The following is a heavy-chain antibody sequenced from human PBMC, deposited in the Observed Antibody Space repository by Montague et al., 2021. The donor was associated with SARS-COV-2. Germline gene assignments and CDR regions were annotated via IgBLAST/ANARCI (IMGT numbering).Heavy chain of an antibody. CDR1: GASISSSSSY. J-gene: IGHJ6*02. CDR3: ARDIRIPMLIVIQGYGMDV. D-gene: IGHD3-22*01. CDR2: IYYSGST. V-gene: IGHV4-39*07. Sequence: SETLSLTCTVSGASISSSSSYWDWIRQPPGMGLEWIGSIYYSGSTYYNPSLKSRITISVDTSKNQFSLRLTSVTAADTAVYYCARDIRIPMLIVIQGYGMDVWGQGTTVTVSS.